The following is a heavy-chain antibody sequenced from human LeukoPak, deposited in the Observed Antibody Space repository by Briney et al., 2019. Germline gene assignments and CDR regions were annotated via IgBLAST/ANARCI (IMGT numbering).Heavy chain of an antibody. CDR1: GGTFSSYA. CDR2: IIPIFGTA. D-gene: IGHD6-19*01. V-gene: IGHV1-69*05. J-gene: IGHJ4*02. Sequence: GASVKVSCKASGGTFSSYAISWVRQAPGQGLEWMGGIIPIFGTANYAQKFQGRVTMTRNTSISTAYMELSSLRSEDTAVYYCARGESSGGWYEGVFDYWGQGTLVTVSS. CDR3: ARGESSGGWYEGVFDY.